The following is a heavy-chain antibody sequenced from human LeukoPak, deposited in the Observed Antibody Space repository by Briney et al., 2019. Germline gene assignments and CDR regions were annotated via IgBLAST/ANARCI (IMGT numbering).Heavy chain of an antibody. CDR3: ARDAPNWGDAFDS. CDR2: ITGSSDYI. V-gene: IGHV3-21*01. J-gene: IGHJ3*02. D-gene: IGHD7-27*01. CDR1: GFTFSSYA. Sequence: GVSLRLSCAASGFTFSSYAMNWVHQAPGKGLEWVSCITGSSDYIEYAESVKGRFTISRDNAKNSLYLEMNGLKAEDTAVYYCARDAPNWGDAFDSWGQGTMVTVSS.